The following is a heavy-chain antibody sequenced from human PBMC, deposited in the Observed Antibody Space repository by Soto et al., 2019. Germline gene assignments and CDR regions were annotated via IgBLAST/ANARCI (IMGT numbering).Heavy chain of an antibody. J-gene: IGHJ4*02. D-gene: IGHD5-18*01. V-gene: IGHV1-18*01. Sequence: QVQLVQSGAEVKKPGASVKVSCKASGYTFTSYGISWVRQAPGQGLEWMGWITAYNGNTKSAQKVEGRGTMTTDTATSTAYRELRSLRSDDTAVYYCAKRRGYSNGEFDGWGQGALVTVAS. CDR1: GYTFTSYG. CDR2: ITAYNGNT. CDR3: AKRRGYSNGEFDG.